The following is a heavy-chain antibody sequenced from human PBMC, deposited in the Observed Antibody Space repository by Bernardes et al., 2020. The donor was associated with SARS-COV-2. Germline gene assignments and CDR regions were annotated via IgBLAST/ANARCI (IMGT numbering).Heavy chain of an antibody. V-gene: IGHV3-7*01. CDR2: MNQDGSER. J-gene: IGHJ5*01. CDR1: GFTFSTYW. CDR3: ARDAYGSGWYHS. Sequence: VGSLRLSCAASGFTFSTYWMTWVRQAPGKGLEWVAYMNQDGSERYYVDSVKGRFTISRDNAKNSLYLQMNSLRAEDAAVYYCARDAYGSGWYHSWGQGTLVTVSS. D-gene: IGHD6-19*01.